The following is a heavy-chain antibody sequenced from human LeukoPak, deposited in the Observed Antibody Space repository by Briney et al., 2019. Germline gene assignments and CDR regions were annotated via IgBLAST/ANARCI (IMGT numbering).Heavy chain of an antibody. CDR3: ARGGYCGGDCLLGDDALDI. J-gene: IGHJ3*02. CDR2: IYTSGST. Sequence: SETLSLTCTVSGGSISSYYWSWIRQPAGKGLEWIGRIYTSGSTNYNPSLKSRVTMSVDTSKNQFSLKLSSVTAADTAVYYCARGGYCGGDCLLGDDALDIWGQGTMVTVSS. V-gene: IGHV4-4*07. D-gene: IGHD2-21*01. CDR1: GGSISSYY.